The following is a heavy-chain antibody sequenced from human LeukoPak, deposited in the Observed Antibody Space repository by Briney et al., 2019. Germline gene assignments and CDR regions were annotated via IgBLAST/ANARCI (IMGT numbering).Heavy chain of an antibody. J-gene: IGHJ3*02. CDR1: GFTFSSYV. V-gene: IGHV3-23*01. CDR3: AKGTGYCDSSGYDPFDI. CDR2: ISGGGGRT. D-gene: IGHD3-22*01. Sequence: GGSLRLSCAASGFTFSSYVMSWVRQAPGKGLEWVSAISGGGGRTYYADSVKGRFTISRDNSKNTLYLQMNSLRAEDTAVCYCAKGTGYCDSSGYDPFDIWGQGTMVTVSS.